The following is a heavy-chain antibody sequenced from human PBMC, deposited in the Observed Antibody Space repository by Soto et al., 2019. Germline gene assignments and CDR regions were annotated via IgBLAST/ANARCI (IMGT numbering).Heavy chain of an antibody. D-gene: IGHD2-15*01. J-gene: IGHJ4*02. CDR2: IDGSGGDI. CDR1: GFTFSSYA. Sequence: EVQLLESGGDLVQPGGSLTLSCAAPGFTFSSYAMGWVRQAPGTGLERVSVIDGSGGDISLGDSVQGRCTLSRDYSTSKFILHMSRLRAEDTGRYYCAKEVVAGAYVEPSPFALWGQGTLVTVSS. V-gene: IGHV3-23*01. CDR3: AKEVVAGAYVEPSPFAL.